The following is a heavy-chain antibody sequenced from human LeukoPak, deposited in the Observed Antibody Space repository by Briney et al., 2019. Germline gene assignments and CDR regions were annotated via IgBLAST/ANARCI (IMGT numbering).Heavy chain of an antibody. V-gene: IGHV4-38-2*01. CDR1: GYSISSGYY. J-gene: IGHJ4*02. CDR2: IYHSGST. Sequence: SETLSLTCAVTGYSISSGYYGGWIRQPPGKGLEWIGSIYHSGSTYYNPSLKSRVTISVDTSKDQFSLKLSSVTAADTAVYYCARQSVAAAGDFDYWGQGTLVTVSS. CDR3: ARQSVAAAGDFDY. D-gene: IGHD6-13*01.